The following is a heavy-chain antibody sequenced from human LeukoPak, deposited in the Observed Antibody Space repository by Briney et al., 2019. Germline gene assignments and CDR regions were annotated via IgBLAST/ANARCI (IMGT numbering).Heavy chain of an antibody. D-gene: IGHD3-22*01. J-gene: IGHJ4*02. V-gene: IGHV3-11*04. CDR1: GYSINSGYH. CDR3: ARLDSSGFDY. Sequence: LSLTCSVSGYSINSGYHWGWIRQPPGKGLEWVSYISSSGSTIYYADSVKGRSTISRDNAKNSLYLQMNSLGAEDTAVYYCARLDSSGFDYWGQGTLVSVSS. CDR2: ISSSGSTI.